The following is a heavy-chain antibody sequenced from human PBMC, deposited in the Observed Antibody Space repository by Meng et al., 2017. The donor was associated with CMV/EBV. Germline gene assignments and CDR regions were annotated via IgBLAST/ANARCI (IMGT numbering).Heavy chain of an antibody. CDR1: GFTVSSNY. Sequence: GSLRLSCAASGFTVSSNYMSWVRQAPGKGLEWIGYIHYSGSTNYNTSLKSRVTISVDTSKNQFSLKLSSVTAADTAVYYCAGDKLEYSSSFKVGWFDPWGQGTLVTVSS. V-gene: IGHV4-59*02. CDR3: AGDKLEYSSSFKVGWFDP. J-gene: IGHJ5*02. CDR2: IHYSGST. D-gene: IGHD6-6*01.